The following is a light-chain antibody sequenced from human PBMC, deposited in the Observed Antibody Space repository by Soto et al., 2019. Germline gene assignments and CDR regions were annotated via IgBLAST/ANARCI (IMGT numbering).Light chain of an antibody. V-gene: IGLV1-44*01. J-gene: IGLJ1*01. CDR1: SSNIGSYT. Sequence: QSVLAQPPSASGTPGQRVTISCSGSSSNIGSYTVHWFKQLPGAAPKPLIYTTDQRPSGVPDRFSGSKSGTSASLAISGLQSEDEADYYCAAWDDSLNGHVFGSGTKLTVL. CDR3: AAWDDSLNGHV. CDR2: TTD.